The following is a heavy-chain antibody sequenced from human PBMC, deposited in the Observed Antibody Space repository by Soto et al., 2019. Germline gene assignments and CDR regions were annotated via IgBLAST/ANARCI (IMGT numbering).Heavy chain of an antibody. CDR2: IYPGDSDT. Sequence: EVQLVQSGAEVRKPGESLKISCKGSGYSFTTYWIGWVRQMPGKGLECMGIIYPGDSDTRYGPSFQGQVTISADKSISTAYLQWSSLKASDTAMYYCARQAAAGKYYYGMDVCGQGTTVTVSS. CDR1: GYSFTTYW. CDR3: ARQAAAGKYYYGMDV. V-gene: IGHV5-51*01. D-gene: IGHD6-13*01. J-gene: IGHJ6*02.